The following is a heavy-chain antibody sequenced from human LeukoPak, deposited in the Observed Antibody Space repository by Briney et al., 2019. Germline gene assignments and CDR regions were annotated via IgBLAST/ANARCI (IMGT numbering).Heavy chain of an antibody. D-gene: IGHD6-13*01. J-gene: IGHJ3*02. CDR2: IIPILGIA. CDR1: GGTFSSYS. CDR3: ARDIAAAGTGRAFDI. V-gene: IGHV1-69*04. Sequence: SVKVSCKASGGTFSSYSISWVRQAPGQGLEWMGRIIPILGIANYAQKLQGRVTITADKSTSTAYMELSSLRSEDTAVYYCARDIAAAGTGRAFDIWGQGTMVTVSS.